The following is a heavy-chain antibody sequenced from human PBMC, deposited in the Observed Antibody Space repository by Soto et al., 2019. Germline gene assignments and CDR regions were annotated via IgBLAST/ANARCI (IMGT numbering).Heavy chain of an antibody. J-gene: IGHJ4*02. Sequence: QVQLQESGPGLVKPSETLSLTCTVSGGSIRNYYWSWLRQPPGKGLEWIGFISYNGNTKYNPSLMGRVTISLDTSKNYFSLRLRSLTAADTALYYCARHFYSGTWPLDYWGQGILVTVSS. CDR1: GGSIRNYY. V-gene: IGHV4-59*01. CDR2: ISYNGNT. CDR3: ARHFYSGTWPLDY. D-gene: IGHD3-10*01.